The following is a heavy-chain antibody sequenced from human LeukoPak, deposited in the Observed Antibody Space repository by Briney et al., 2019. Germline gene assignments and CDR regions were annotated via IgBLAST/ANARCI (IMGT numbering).Heavy chain of an antibody. CDR3: ARRYYHSTEFDP. CDR1: GYGFSNYW. Sequence: PGESLRLSCKASGYGFSNYWIGWVRQLPGKGLEWVGFIYPADSSTRYSPSFQGQVTISADKSISTAYLQWSSLKASDTAMYYCARRYYHSTEFDPWGQGTLVTVSS. J-gene: IGHJ5*02. CDR2: IYPADSST. D-gene: IGHD2/OR15-2a*01. V-gene: IGHV5-51*03.